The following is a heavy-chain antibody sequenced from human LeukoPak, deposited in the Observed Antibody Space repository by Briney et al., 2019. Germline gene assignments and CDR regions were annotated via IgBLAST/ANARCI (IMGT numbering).Heavy chain of an antibody. J-gene: IGHJ4*02. CDR3: AREQLDNYFDY. D-gene: IGHD5-18*01. CDR1: GGSISSGGYY. V-gene: IGHV4-31*03. Sequence: SETLSLTCTVSGGSISSGGYYWSWIRQHPGKGLEWIGYIYYSGSTYYNPSLKSRVTISVDTSKNQFSLKLSSVTAADTAVYYCAREQLDNYFDYWGQGTLVTVSS. CDR2: IYYSGST.